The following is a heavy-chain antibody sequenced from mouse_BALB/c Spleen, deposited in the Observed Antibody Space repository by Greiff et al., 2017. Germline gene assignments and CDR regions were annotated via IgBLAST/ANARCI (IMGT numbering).Heavy chain of an antibody. V-gene: IGHV1S81*02. Sequence: VQLMASGAELVKPWASVKLSCKASGYTFTSYYMYWVKQRPGQGLEWIGGINPSNGGTNFNEKFKSKATLTVDKSSSTAYMQLSSLTSEDSAVYYCTRSITTWCADWGQGTLVTVAA. CDR3: TRSITTWCAD. J-gene: IGHJ3*01. D-gene: IGHD2-4*01. CDR1: GYTFTSYY. CDR2: INPSNGGT.